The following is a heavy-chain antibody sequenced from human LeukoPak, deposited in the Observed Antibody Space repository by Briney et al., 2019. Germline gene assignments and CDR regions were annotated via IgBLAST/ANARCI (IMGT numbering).Heavy chain of an antibody. Sequence: SETLSLTCAVYGGSFSGYYWSWIRQPPGKGLEWIGEINHSGSTNYNPSLKSRVTISVDTPKNQFSLKLSSVTAADTAVYYCARGRITMVRGVKVYYFDYWGQGTLVTVSS. J-gene: IGHJ4*02. CDR2: INHSGST. D-gene: IGHD3-10*01. CDR3: ARGRITMVRGVKVYYFDY. CDR1: GGSFSGYY. V-gene: IGHV4-34*01.